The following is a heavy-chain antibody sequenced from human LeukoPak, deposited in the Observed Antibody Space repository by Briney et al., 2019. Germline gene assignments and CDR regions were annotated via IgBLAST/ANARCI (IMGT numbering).Heavy chain of an antibody. CDR2: FHITGST. J-gene: IGHJ4*02. CDR1: GGSISSYH. Sequence: SETLSLTCTVSGGSISSYHWSWIRQPAGKGLEWIGRFHITGSTNYNPSLKSRVTMSIDTSKNQFSLELSSVTAADTAVYYCARDGLYSYGYSYFDYWGQGTLVTVFS. CDR3: ARDGLYSYGYSYFDY. V-gene: IGHV4-4*07. D-gene: IGHD5-18*01.